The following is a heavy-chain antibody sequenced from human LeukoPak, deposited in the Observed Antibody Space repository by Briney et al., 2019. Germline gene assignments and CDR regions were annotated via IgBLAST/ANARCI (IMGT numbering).Heavy chain of an antibody. CDR1: GFTFRDYW. D-gene: IGHD3-10*01. V-gene: IGHV3-7*01. Sequence: GGSLRLSCAASGFTFRDYWVAWVRQAPGKGVGWVANIWPDGRDTYHVDSVRGRFTISRDNAQSSLNLQMNSLRAEDSAVYYSARWGVNAGLDRWGQGTLVIVSS. CDR3: ARWGVNAGLDR. J-gene: IGHJ5*01. CDR2: IWPDGRDT.